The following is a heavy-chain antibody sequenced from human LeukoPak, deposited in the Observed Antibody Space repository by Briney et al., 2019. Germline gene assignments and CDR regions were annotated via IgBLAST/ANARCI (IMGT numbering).Heavy chain of an antibody. Sequence: PGGSLRLSCAASGFTFSSYSMNWVRQAPGKGLEWVSYITSSSSTIYYADSVKGRFTISRDNAKNSLYLQMNSLRAEDTAVYYCARDPATYYYDSSGVEFDYWGQGTLVTVSS. D-gene: IGHD3-22*01. CDR2: ITSSSSTI. CDR1: GFTFSSYS. V-gene: IGHV3-48*04. J-gene: IGHJ4*02. CDR3: ARDPATYYYDSSGVEFDY.